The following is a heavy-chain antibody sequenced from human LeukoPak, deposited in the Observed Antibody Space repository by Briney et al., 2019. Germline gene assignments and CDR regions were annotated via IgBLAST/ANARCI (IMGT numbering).Heavy chain of an antibody. D-gene: IGHD2-15*01. CDR1: GGSISSYY. V-gene: IGHV4-59*12. J-gene: IGHJ5*02. CDR2: IYYSGST. CDR3: ARGQWVVVVAAANWFDP. Sequence: SETLSLTCTVSGGSISSYYWSWIRQPPGKGLEWIGYIYYSGSTNYNPSLKSRVTISVDTSKNQFSLKLSSVTAADTAVYYCARGQWVVVVAAANWFDPWGQGTLVTVSS.